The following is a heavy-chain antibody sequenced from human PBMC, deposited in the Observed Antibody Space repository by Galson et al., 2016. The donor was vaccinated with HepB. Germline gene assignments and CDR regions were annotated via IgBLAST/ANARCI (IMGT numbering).Heavy chain of an antibody. CDR1: GDSVSSNSAV. Sequence: CAISGDSVSSNSAVWNWIRQSPSRGLEWLGRTFYKSKWYNDYAVSVKSRITVNADTSKNQFSLKLSSVTAADTAVYYCAIIWDASGWFDYWGQGTVVTVSS. D-gene: IGHD6-19*01. CDR2: TFYKSKWYN. J-gene: IGHJ4*02. V-gene: IGHV6-1*01. CDR3: AIIWDASGWFDY.